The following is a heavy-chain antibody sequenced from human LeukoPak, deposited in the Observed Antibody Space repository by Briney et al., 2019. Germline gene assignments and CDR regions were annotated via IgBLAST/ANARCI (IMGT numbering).Heavy chain of an antibody. J-gene: IGHJ4*02. Sequence: SETLSLTCTVSGGSISNYVWSWIRQPPGKGLEWIGYINDSGNTKYNPSLESRVTISVDTSKNQFSLNLYSVTAADTAVYYCARGASSSWRTPAYYFDYWGQGTLVTVSS. CDR1: GGSISNYV. CDR2: INDSGNT. CDR3: ARGASSSWRTPAYYFDY. D-gene: IGHD6-13*01. V-gene: IGHV4-59*01.